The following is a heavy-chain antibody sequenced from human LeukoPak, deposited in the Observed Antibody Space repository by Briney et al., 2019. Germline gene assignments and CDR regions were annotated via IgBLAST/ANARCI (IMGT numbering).Heavy chain of an antibody. CDR1: GGTFSSYA. J-gene: IGHJ4*02. V-gene: IGHV1-69*13. Sequence: GASVKVSCKASGGTFSSYAISWVRQAPGQGLEWMGGIIPIFGTANYAQKFQGRVTITADESTSTAYMELSSLRSEDTAVYYCARCTRFGGWYCNDYWGQRTLVTVSS. CDR3: ARCTRFGGWYCNDY. CDR2: IIPIFGTA. D-gene: IGHD6-19*01.